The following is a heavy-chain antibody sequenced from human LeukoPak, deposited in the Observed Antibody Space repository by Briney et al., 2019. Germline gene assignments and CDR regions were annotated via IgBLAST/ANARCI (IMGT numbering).Heavy chain of an antibody. CDR2: IYYSGST. Sequence: SETLSLTCTVSGGSISSYYRSWIRQPPGKGLEWIGYIYYSGSTNYNPPLKSRVTISVDTSKNQFSLKLSSVTAADTAVYYCARSTSGYFSAYYYMDVWGKGTTVTVSS. J-gene: IGHJ6*03. V-gene: IGHV4-59*01. CDR1: GGSISSYY. CDR3: ARSTSGYFSAYYYMDV. D-gene: IGHD3-3*01.